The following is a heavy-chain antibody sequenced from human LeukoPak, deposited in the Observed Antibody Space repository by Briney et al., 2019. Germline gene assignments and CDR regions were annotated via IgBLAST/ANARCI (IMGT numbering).Heavy chain of an antibody. CDR3: AKDFGSGWYYFDY. D-gene: IGHD6-19*01. V-gene: IGHV3-30*18. Sequence: GGSLRLSYAASGFTFSSYGMHWVRQAPGKGLEWVAAIPWDGNNKYYADSVKGRFTISRDNSKNTLYLQMNSLRAEDTAVYYCAKDFGSGWYYFDYWGQGTLVPVSS. J-gene: IGHJ4*02. CDR2: IPWDGNNK. CDR1: GFTFSSYG.